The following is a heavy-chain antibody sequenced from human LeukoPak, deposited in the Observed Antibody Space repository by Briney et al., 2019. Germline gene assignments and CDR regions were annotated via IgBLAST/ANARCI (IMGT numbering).Heavy chain of an antibody. J-gene: IGHJ3*02. CDR2: INPNSGGT. Sequence: ASVKVSCKASGYTFTGYYMHWVRQAPGQGLEWMGWINPNSGGTNYAQKFQGRVTMTRDTSISTAYMELSRLRSDDTAVYYCGRVQSMIVVVITTHDAFDIWGQGTMVTVSS. V-gene: IGHV1-2*02. CDR1: GYTFTGYY. D-gene: IGHD3-22*01. CDR3: GRVQSMIVVVITTHDAFDI.